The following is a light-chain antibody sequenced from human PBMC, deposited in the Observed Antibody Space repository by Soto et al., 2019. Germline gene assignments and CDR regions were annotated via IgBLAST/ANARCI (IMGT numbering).Light chain of an antibody. CDR1: QGISSY. Sequence: QSPSPLSASVGDRVTITCRASQGISSYLTWYQQKPGKAPKLLIYAASTLHSGVPSKFSGSGSGTDFTLTISILQPEDFATYYCQQLNSYPLTCGGGTKVDIK. CDR2: AAS. J-gene: IGKJ4*01. V-gene: IGKV1-9*01. CDR3: QQLNSYPLT.